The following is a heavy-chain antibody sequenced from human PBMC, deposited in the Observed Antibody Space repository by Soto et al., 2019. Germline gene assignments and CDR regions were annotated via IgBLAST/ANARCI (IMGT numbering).Heavy chain of an antibody. CDR2: ISSSGPTT. J-gene: IGHJ4*02. CDR3: ARSRGYYGSGSYYFDS. CDR1: GFNFVDYY. V-gene: IGHV3-11*01. D-gene: IGHD3-10*01. Sequence: GGSLRLSCTAAGFNFVDYYMSWISQAPGKRLEWVSYISSSGPTTYDADSVKGRFTISRDNAKNSLYLQMNSLRAEDTAVYYCARSRGYYGSGSYYFDSWGQGTLVTVSS.